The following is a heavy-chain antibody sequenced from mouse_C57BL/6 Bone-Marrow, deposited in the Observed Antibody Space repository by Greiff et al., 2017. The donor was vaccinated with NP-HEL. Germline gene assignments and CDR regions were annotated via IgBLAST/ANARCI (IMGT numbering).Heavy chain of an antibody. CDR3: ARRGGWDVLDY. Sequence: QVQLQQPGAELVKPGASVKLSCKASGYTFTSYWMHWVKQRPGQGLEWIGMIHPNSGSTDYNEKFKSKATLTVDKSSSTAYMQLRSLTSEDSAVYYCARRGGWDVLDYWGQGTTLTVSS. CDR1: GYTFTSYW. CDR2: IHPNSGST. V-gene: IGHV1-64*01. J-gene: IGHJ2*01. D-gene: IGHD4-1*01.